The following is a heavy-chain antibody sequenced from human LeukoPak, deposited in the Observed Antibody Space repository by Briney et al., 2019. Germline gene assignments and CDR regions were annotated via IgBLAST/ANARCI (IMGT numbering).Heavy chain of an antibody. V-gene: IGHV4-4*02. CDR2: IYHSGST. CDR3: ARRVRVSQGSFDI. D-gene: IGHD3-22*01. J-gene: IGHJ3*02. Sequence: PGGSLRLSCATSGFIFSRSWMAWVRQPPGKGLEWIGEIYHSGSTNYNPSLKSRVTISVDKSKNQFSLKLSSVTAADTAVYYCARRVRVSQGSFDIWGQGTMVTVSS. CDR1: GFIFSRSW.